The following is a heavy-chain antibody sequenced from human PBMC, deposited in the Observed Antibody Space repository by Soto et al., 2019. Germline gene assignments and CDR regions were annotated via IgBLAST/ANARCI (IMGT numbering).Heavy chain of an antibody. CDR1: GYTFTSYG. J-gene: IGHJ4*02. CDR2: ISAYNGNT. CDR3: ARSGIYDFWSGYGVYYFDY. D-gene: IGHD3-3*01. Sequence: ASVKVSCKASGYTFTSYGISWVRQAPGQGLEWMGWISAYNGNTNYAQKLQGRVTMTTDTSTSTAYMELRSLRSDDTAVYYCARSGIYDFWSGYGVYYFDYWGQGTLVTVSS. V-gene: IGHV1-18*01.